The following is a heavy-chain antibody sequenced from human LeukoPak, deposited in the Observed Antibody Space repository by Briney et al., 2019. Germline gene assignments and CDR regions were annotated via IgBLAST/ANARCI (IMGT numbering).Heavy chain of an antibody. CDR3: ARAEGYYDSSGNDAFDI. J-gene: IGHJ3*02. CDR2: IWYDGSNK. Sequence: GGSLRLSCAASGFSFSSYGMHWVRQAPGKGLEWVAVIWYDGSNKYYADSVKGRFTISRDNSKNTLYLQMNSLRAEDTAVYDCARAEGYYDSSGNDAFDIWGQGTMVTVSS. D-gene: IGHD3-22*01. CDR1: GFSFSSYG. V-gene: IGHV3-33*01.